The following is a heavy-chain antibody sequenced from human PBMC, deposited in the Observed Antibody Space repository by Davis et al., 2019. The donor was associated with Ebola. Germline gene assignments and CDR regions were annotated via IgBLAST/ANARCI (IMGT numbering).Heavy chain of an antibody. CDR2: INPSGGST. V-gene: IGHV1-46*01. CDR1: GYTFTSYY. Sequence: AASVKVSCKASGYTFTSYYMHWVRQAPGQGLEWMGIINPSGGSTSHTQKLQGRVTMTTDTSTSTAYMELRSLRSDDTAVYYCARDQGDAFDIWGQGTMVTVSS. CDR3: ARDQGDAFDI. J-gene: IGHJ3*02.